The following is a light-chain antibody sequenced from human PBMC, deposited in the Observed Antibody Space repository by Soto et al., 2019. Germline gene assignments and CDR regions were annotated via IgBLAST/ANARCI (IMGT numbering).Light chain of an antibody. Sequence: EIVMTQSPVTLSVSPGERAPLSCRASQSVTNSYLAWYQQKPGQAPRLLIFGASTRAAGIPARFSGGGSGTEFTLTVSSLQSEDLAVYYCQQYNNWPPITFGQGTRLEIK. V-gene: IGKV3-15*01. CDR3: QQYNNWPPIT. J-gene: IGKJ5*01. CDR2: GAS. CDR1: QSVTNSY.